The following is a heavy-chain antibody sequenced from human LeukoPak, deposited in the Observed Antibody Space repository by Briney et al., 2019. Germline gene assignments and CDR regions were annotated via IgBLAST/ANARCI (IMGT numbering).Heavy chain of an antibody. CDR2: INGDGSST. J-gene: IGHJ4*02. Sequence: PGGSLRLSCAAFGFTFSSSWMHWVRQAPGKGLVWVSHINGDGSSTNYADSVQGRFTISRDNAKNTLYLQMNSLRAEDTAVYYCASSFDYWGQGTLVTDST. CDR1: GFTFSSSW. CDR3: ASSFDY. V-gene: IGHV3-74*01.